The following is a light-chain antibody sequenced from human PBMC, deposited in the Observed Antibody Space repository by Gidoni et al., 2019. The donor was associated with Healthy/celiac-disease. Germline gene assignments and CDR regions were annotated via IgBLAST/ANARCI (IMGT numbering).Light chain of an antibody. CDR3: EQRRNWHPYT. J-gene: IGKJ2*01. V-gene: IGKV3-11*01. Sequence: ELVLPQSPATLSLSPGERATLSCRASQSVSSYLDWYQQKPGQAPRLLSYDASNRDTGIPARFSGSGSGTDFTLTISRLEPEDFAVYYCEQRRNWHPYTFGQGTKLEIK. CDR1: QSVSSY. CDR2: DAS.